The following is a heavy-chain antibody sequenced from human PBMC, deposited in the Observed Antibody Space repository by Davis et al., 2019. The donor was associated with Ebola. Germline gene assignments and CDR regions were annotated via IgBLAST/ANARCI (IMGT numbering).Heavy chain of an antibody. CDR3: ARDVPGYCSGGLCDYYAKDV. J-gene: IGHJ6*04. CDR1: GGSISSSSYY. D-gene: IGHD2-15*01. V-gene: IGHV4-39*07. Sequence: MPSETLSLTCTVSGGSISSSSYYWGWIRQPPGKGLEWIGSIYYSGSTHYNPSLKSRVTISVDTSKNQFSLKLSSVTAADTAVYYCARDVPGYCSGGLCDYYAKDVWGKGTTVTVSS. CDR2: IYYSGST.